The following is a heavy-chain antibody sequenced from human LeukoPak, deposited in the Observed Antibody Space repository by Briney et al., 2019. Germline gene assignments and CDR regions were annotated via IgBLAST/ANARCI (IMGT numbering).Heavy chain of an antibody. CDR3: ARDIDSDYYDSSGYYDY. CDR1: GGSISSGGYY. CDR2: IYYSGST. Sequence: PSETLSLTCTVSGGSISSGGYYWSWIRQPPGKGLEWIGYIYYSGSTYYNPSLKSRVTISVDTSKSQFSLKLSSVTAADTAVYYCARDIDSDYYDSSGYYDYWGQGTLVTVSS. D-gene: IGHD3-22*01. J-gene: IGHJ4*02. V-gene: IGHV4-30-4*08.